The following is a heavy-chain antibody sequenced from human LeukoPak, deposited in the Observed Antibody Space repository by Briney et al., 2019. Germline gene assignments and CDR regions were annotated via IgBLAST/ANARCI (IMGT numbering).Heavy chain of an antibody. V-gene: IGHV1-8*03. Sequence: GASVKVSCKASGYTFTSYDINWVRQATGQGLEWMGWMNPNSGNTGYAQKFQGRVTITRNTSISTAYMELSSLRSEDTAVYYCARRYGDPYYYYYSYTDVWGKGTTVTVSS. CDR3: ARRYGDPYYYYYSYTDV. J-gene: IGHJ6*03. D-gene: IGHD4-17*01. CDR1: GYTFTSYD. CDR2: MNPNSGNT.